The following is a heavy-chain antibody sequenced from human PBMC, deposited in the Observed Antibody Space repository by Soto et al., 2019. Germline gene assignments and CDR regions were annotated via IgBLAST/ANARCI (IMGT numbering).Heavy chain of an antibody. V-gene: IGHV3-9*01. Sequence: GGSLRLSCGASGFTFDEYGMRWVRQAPGKGLEWVSGISWNSGTIGYADSVKGRFTISRDNAKNSLYLQMSSLRAEDTALYYCAKSTGGTANGMDVWGQGTTVTVSS. CDR3: AKSTGGTANGMDV. CDR2: ISWNSGTI. D-gene: IGHD2-8*02. J-gene: IGHJ6*02. CDR1: GFTFDEYG.